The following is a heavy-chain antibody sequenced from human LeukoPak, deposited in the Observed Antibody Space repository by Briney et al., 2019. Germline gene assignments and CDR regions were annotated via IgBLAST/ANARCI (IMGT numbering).Heavy chain of an antibody. CDR3: ARDPRRGDFDY. CDR2: INHSGST. Sequence: SETLSLTCTVSGGSISSYYWSWIRQPPGKGLEWIGEINHSGSTNYNPSLKSRVTISVDTSKNQFSLKLSSVTAADTAVYYCARDPRRGDFDYWGQGTLVTVSS. J-gene: IGHJ4*02. V-gene: IGHV4-34*01. D-gene: IGHD2-15*01. CDR1: GGSISSYY.